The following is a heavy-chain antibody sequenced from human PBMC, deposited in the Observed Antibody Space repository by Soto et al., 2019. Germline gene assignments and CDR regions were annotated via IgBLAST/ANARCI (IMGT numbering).Heavy chain of an antibody. CDR2: INHRGST. CDR1: GGSFSAYY. V-gene: IGHV4-34*01. Sequence: QVQLQQWGAGLLKPSETLSLTCAVFGGSFSAYYWTWIRQPPGKGLEWIGEINHRGSTNYNPSLKSRVTISVDTSKNQFSLRLNSVTAADTAVYYCARETVDYWGPGTLVTVSS. CDR3: ARETVDY. J-gene: IGHJ4*02. D-gene: IGHD4-17*01.